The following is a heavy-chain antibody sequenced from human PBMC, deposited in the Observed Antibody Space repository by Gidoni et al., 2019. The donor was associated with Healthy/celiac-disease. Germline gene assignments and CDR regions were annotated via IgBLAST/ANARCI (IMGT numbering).Heavy chain of an antibody. CDR3: ARSDLGYCSSTSCSLGAFDI. J-gene: IGHJ3*02. CDR2: IYSVGST. Sequence: EVQLVESGGGLIQPGGSLRLSCAASGFTVSRNYMSWVRQAQGKGLEWVSVIYSVGSTYYADAMKGRFTSSRDNSKNTLYLQMNSLRAEDTAVYYCARSDLGYCSSTSCSLGAFDIWGQGTMVTVSS. V-gene: IGHV3-53*01. D-gene: IGHD2-2*01. CDR1: GFTVSRNY.